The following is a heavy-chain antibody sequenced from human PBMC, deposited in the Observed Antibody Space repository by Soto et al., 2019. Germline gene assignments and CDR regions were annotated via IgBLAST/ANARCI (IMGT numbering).Heavy chain of an antibody. CDR2: IHSGGDT. J-gene: IGHJ6*02. V-gene: IGHV3-66*01. D-gene: IGHD1-7*01. CDR3: ARSRTGTTYGGMDV. CDR1: GFAVSSNY. Sequence: EVQLVGSGGDLVQPGGSLRLSCAASGFAVSSNYMTWVRQAPGKGLEWVSVIHSGGDTHYADSVRGRFTISRDNSKNTLYLQMNSLRAEDTGVYYCARSRTGTTYGGMDVWGQGTTVTVSS.